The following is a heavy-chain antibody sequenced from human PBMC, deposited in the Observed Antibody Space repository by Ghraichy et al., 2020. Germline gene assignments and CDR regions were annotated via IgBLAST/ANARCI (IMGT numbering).Heavy chain of an antibody. CDR3: ARGVGRLATKFNY. CDR1: GGTFNGYY. V-gene: IGHV4-34*01. D-gene: IGHD1-26*01. Sequence: ESLNISCAVNGGTFNGYYWSWIRQSPGKGLEWIGEINDTGNTNCNPSLKSRVTMSVDTSKNQFSLKMSSVTAADTAVYYCARGVGRLATKFNYWGQGTLVTVSS. CDR2: INDTGNT. J-gene: IGHJ4*02.